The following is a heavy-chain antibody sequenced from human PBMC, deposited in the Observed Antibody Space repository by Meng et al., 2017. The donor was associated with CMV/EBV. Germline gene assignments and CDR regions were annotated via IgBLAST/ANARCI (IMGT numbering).Heavy chain of an antibody. CDR2: ISGSGGST. CDR3: ARGGQWELLGFDY. J-gene: IGHJ4*02. CDR1: GFTFSSYA. V-gene: IGHV3-23*01. D-gene: IGHD1-26*01. Sequence: GESLKISCAASGFTFSSYAMSWVRQAPGKGLEWVSAISGSGGSTYYADSVKGRFTISRDNSKNTLYLQMNSLRAEDTAVYYCARGGQWELLGFDYWGQGTLVTVSS.